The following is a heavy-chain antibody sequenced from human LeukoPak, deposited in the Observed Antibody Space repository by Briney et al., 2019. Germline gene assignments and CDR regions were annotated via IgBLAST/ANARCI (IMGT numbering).Heavy chain of an antibody. J-gene: IGHJ4*02. Sequence: PSETLSLTCAVSGGSISSSNWWSWVRQPPGKGLEWIGEIYHSGGTNYNPSLKSRVTISVGKSKNQFSLKLSSVTAADTAVYYCAGAKVWSAQWLSFDYWGQGTLVTVSS. CDR2: IYHSGGT. D-gene: IGHD6-19*01. CDR3: AGAKVWSAQWLSFDY. V-gene: IGHV4-4*02. CDR1: GGSISSSNW.